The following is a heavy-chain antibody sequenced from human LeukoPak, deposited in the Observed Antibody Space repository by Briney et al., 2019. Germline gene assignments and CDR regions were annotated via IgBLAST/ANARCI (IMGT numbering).Heavy chain of an antibody. CDR3: ARGGGIAVAGKGRVDY. V-gene: IGHV1-2*02. CDR1: GYTFTSYD. D-gene: IGHD6-19*01. CDR2: MNPNSGGT. Sequence: ASVKVSCKASGYTFTSYDINWVRQATGQGLEWMGWMNPNSGGTNYAQKFQGRVTMTRDTSISTAYMELSRLRSDDTAVYYCARGGGIAVAGKGRVDYWGQGTLVTVSS. J-gene: IGHJ4*02.